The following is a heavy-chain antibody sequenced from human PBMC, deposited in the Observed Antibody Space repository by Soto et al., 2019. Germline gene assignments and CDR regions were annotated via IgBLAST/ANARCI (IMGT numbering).Heavy chain of an antibody. J-gene: IGHJ4*02. D-gene: IGHD3-22*01. V-gene: IGHV3-21*06. CDR3: ARKSISDISGYDYFDY. CDR1: GFIFSSRD. CDR2: INYNGIYT. Sequence: EGQLVESGGGLVEPGGSLRLSCAASGFIFSSRDMTWVRQAPGKGLECVSSINYNGIYTFYAAPAKGRFTISRDNAKNSLYLQMYSLTAEDTAVYFCARKSISDISGYDYFDYWGQGTLVIVSS.